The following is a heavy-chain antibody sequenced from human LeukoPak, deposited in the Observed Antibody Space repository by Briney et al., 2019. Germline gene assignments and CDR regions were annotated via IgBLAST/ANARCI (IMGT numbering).Heavy chain of an antibody. CDR2: ISYDGSNK. CDR3: AREYCSSTSCYDYFDY. CDR1: GFTFSSYG. J-gene: IGHJ4*02. Sequence: PGRSLRLSCAASGFTFSSYGMHWVRQAPGKGLEWVAVISYDGSNKYYADSVKGRFTISRDNSENTLYLQMNSLRAEDTAVYYCAREYCSSTSCYDYFDYWGQGTLVTVSS. D-gene: IGHD2-2*01. V-gene: IGHV3-30*03.